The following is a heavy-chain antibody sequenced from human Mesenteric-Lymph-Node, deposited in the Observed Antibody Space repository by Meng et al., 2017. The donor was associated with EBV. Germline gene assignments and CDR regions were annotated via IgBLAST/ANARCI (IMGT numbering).Heavy chain of an antibody. CDR2: VSYSGTT. CDR3: AGRGFYTLFDY. Sequence: QREALGPRLRKPSETLSLTCTVSGGFISRSGFYWGWIRQPPGKGLEWIGRVSYSGTTSYNPSLRSRVTISADTSKNQFSLRLTSLTAADTAIYYCAGRGFYTLFDYWGQGTLVTVSS. V-gene: IGHV4-39*07. CDR1: GGFISRSGFY. J-gene: IGHJ4*02. D-gene: IGHD3-3*01.